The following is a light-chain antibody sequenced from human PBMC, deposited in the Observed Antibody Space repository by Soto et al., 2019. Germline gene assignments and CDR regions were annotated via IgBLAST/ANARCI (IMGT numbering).Light chain of an antibody. V-gene: IGLV2-14*01. Sequence: QSALTQPASVSGSPGQSITISCTGTSSDVGGYNYVSWYQRHPGKAPKLMIYDVSNRPSGVSNRFSGSKSGNTASLTISGLQAEDEADYYCISYTSSSTLVFGGGTKVTVL. CDR1: SSDVGGYNY. CDR2: DVS. J-gene: IGLJ2*01. CDR3: ISYTSSSTLV.